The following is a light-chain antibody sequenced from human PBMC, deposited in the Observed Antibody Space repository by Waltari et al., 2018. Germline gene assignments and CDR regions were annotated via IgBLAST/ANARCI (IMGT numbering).Light chain of an antibody. Sequence: VLTQSPGTVSLSPGDRATLSCRASQSVRIYLAWYQQKPGQAPMLLIYHASTRATGIPDRFSASGSGTDFSLTISRLEPEDFAMYYCQQYVESPATFGQGTKVEIK. CDR1: QSVRIY. J-gene: IGKJ1*01. V-gene: IGKV3-20*01. CDR3: QQYVESPAT. CDR2: HAS.